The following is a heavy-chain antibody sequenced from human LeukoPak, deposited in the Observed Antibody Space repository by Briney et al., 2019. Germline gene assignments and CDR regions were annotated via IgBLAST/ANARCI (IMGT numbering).Heavy chain of an antibody. J-gene: IGHJ4*02. CDR3: AKDPDCTSGVCYTFFDY. CDR1: GFSFSDYY. D-gene: IGHD2-8*01. Sequence: GGSLRLSCAASGFSFSDYYMSWIRQAPGKGLEWVSYISFSGYTIYYADSVKGRFTISRDNTKNSLYLQMNSLRAEDTAVYYCAKDPDCTSGVCYTFFDYWGQGTLVTVSS. CDR2: ISFSGYTI. V-gene: IGHV3-11*01.